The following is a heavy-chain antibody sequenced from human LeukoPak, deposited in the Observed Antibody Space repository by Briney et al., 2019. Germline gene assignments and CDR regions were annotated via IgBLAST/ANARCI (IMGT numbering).Heavy chain of an antibody. V-gene: IGHV4-34*01. CDR1: GGSFSGYY. CDR2: INHSGST. J-gene: IGHJ4*02. CDR3: ARAGRLPIDY. Sequence: PSETLSLTCAVYGGSFSGYYWSWIRQPPGKGLEWIGEINHSGSTNYNPSLKSRVTISVDTSKNQFSLKLSSVTAADTAVYYCARAGRLPIDYWGQGTLVTVSS. D-gene: IGHD4-11*01.